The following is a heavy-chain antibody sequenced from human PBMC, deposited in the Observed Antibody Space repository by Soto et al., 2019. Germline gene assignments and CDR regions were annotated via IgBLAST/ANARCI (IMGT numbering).Heavy chain of an antibody. CDR2: ISAYNGNT. CDR1: GYTFTSYG. D-gene: IGHD3-10*01. V-gene: IGHV1-18*01. CDR3: VRTEMVRGVAPSCFDY. Sequence: QVQLVQSGAEVKKPGASVKVSCKASGYTFTSYGISWVRQAPGQGLEWMGWISAYNGNTNYAQKLQGRVTMTTDTSTSTAYMELRSLRSDDTAVYYCVRTEMVRGVAPSCFDYWGQGTLVTVSS. J-gene: IGHJ4*02.